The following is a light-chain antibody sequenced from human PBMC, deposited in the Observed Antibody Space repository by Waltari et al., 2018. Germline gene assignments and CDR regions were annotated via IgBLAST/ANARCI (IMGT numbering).Light chain of an antibody. J-gene: IGKJ1*01. CDR1: QSVRVW. Sequence: DVQMIQSPSTLSASVGDRVTITCRASQSVRVWLAWYQQKPGKAPKLLIYAASSLESGVPSRFSGSGSGTEFTLTISGLQPDDFATYYCQQYNSYSTFGQGTKVEIK. V-gene: IGKV1-5*03. CDR2: AAS. CDR3: QQYNSYST.